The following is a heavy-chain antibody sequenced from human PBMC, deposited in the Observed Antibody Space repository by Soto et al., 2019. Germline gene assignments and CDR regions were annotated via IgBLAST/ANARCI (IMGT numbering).Heavy chain of an antibody. D-gene: IGHD3-10*01. CDR1: GGSISSGGYS. V-gene: IGHV4-30-2*01. J-gene: IGHJ5*02. Sequence: SETLSLTCAVSGGSISSGGYSWSWIRQPPGKGLEWIGYIYHSGSTYYNPSLKSRVTISVDRSKNQFYLKLSSVTAADTAVYYCARGQVDTMVRGVIEWFDPWGQGTLVTVSS. CDR2: IYHSGST. CDR3: ARGQVDTMVRGVIEWFDP.